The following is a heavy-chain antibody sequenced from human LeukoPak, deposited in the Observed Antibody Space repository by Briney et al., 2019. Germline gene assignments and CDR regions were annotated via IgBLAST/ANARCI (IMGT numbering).Heavy chain of an antibody. J-gene: IGHJ4*02. Sequence: GGSLRLSCAASGFTFRDYYMSWLRQAPGKGLEWVSYISSSGSTIYYADSVKGRFTISRDNAKNSLYLQMNSLRAEDTAVYYCARRARWLQLSLDYWGQGTLVTVSS. CDR2: ISSSGSTI. V-gene: IGHV3-11*01. CDR3: ARRARWLQLSLDY. CDR1: GFTFRDYY. D-gene: IGHD5-12*01.